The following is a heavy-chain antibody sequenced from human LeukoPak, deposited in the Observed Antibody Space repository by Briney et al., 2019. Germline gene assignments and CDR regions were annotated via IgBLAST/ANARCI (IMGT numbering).Heavy chain of an antibody. CDR1: GGSFSGYY. D-gene: IGHD2-2*01. V-gene: IGHV4-34*01. J-gene: IGHJ4*02. CDR3: ARSPVWSCSSTSCYDYYFDY. Sequence: PSETLSLTCAVYGGSFSGYYWSWIRQPPGKGLEWIGEINHSGSTNYNPSLKSRVTISVDTSKNQFSLKLSSVTAADTAVYYCARSPVWSCSSTSCYDYYFDYWGQGTLVTVSS. CDR2: INHSGST.